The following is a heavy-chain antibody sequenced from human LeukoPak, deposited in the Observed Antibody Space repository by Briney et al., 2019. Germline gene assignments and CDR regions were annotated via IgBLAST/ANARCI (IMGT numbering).Heavy chain of an antibody. V-gene: IGHV1-18*01. J-gene: IGHJ1*01. D-gene: IGHD3-10*01. CDR3: ARGARYYYGSGSSLFTASAEYFQH. CDR1: GYTLTSYG. Sequence: GASVKVSCRASGYTLTSYGINWVRQAPGQGLEWLGWISAYTGDTKYAQNLQGRVNMTTDTSTSTAYMELKSLRSDDTAVYYCARGARYYYGSGSSLFTASAEYFQHWGQGTLVTVSS. CDR2: ISAYTGDT.